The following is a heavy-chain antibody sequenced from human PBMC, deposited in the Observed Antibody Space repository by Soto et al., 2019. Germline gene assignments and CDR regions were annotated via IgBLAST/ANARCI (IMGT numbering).Heavy chain of an antibody. CDR3: AGSGYYHNSCMDV. J-gene: IGHJ6*02. Sequence: SETLSLTCTVSGGSVSSNSYYWNWIRQPPGKGLEWIGYIYYSGTTNYNPSLKSRVTISVDTSKNQFSLKLTSVTAADTAVYYCAGSGYYHNSCMDVWGQGTTVTVSS. CDR1: GGSVSSNSYY. D-gene: IGHD3-22*01. V-gene: IGHV4-61*01. CDR2: IYYSGTT.